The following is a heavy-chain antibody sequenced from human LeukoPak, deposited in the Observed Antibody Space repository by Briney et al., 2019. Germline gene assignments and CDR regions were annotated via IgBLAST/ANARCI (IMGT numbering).Heavy chain of an antibody. CDR2: INHSGGT. J-gene: IGHJ4*02. CDR1: GGSFSGYY. V-gene: IGHV4-34*01. CDR3: ATYCSSTSCCAGFDY. D-gene: IGHD2-2*01. Sequence: SETLSLTCAVYGGSFSGYYWSWIRQPPGKGLEWIGEINHSGGTNYNPSLKSRVTISVDTSKNQFSLKLSSVTAADTAVYYCATYCSSTSCCAGFDYWGQGTLVTVSS.